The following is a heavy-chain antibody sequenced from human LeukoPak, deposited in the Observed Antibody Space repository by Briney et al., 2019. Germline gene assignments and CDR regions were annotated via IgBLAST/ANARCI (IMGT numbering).Heavy chain of an antibody. CDR1: GGSISSGSYY. CDR2: IYTSGST. V-gene: IGHV4-61*02. J-gene: IGHJ4*02. D-gene: IGHD5-24*01. CDR3: ASGLDGYRTGFGY. Sequence: SETLSLTCTVSGGSISSGSYYWSWIRQPAGKGLEWIGRIYTSGSTNYNPSLKSRVTISVDTSKNQFSLKLSSVTAADTAVYYCASGLDGYRTGFGYWGQGTLVTVSS.